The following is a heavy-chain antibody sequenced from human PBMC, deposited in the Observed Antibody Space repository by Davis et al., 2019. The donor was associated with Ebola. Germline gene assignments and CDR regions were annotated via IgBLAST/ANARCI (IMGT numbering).Heavy chain of an antibody. CDR2: INHSGST. Sequence: SETLSLTCAVSGGSFSGYYWSWIRQRPGKGLEWTGEINHSGSTNYNPSLKSRVTISVDTSKNQFSLKLSSVTAADTAVYYCARERAEYDFWSGWYYYYYYGMDVWGQETTVTVSS. D-gene: IGHD3-3*01. CDR3: ARERAEYDFWSGWYYYYYYGMDV. CDR1: GGSFSGYY. V-gene: IGHV4-34*01. J-gene: IGHJ6*02.